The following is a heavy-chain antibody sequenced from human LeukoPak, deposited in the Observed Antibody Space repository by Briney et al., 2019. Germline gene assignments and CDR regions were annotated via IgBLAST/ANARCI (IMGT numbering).Heavy chain of an antibody. V-gene: IGHV1-18*04. CDR2: VSAYNGQI. Sequence: ASVKVSCKASGYTFGTYAISWVRQAPGQGLEWMGWVSAYNGQISYAQKFQGRVTMTTDTSTSTGYMDPKSLRSDDTAVYYCARSPNILTAINDYWGQGTLVTVSS. D-gene: IGHD3-9*01. CDR3: ARSPNILTAINDY. J-gene: IGHJ4*02. CDR1: GYTFGTYA.